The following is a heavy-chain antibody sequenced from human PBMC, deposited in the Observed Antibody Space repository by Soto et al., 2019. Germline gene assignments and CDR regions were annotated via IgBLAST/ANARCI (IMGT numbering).Heavy chain of an antibody. CDR1: VGSISSSIYY. CDR3: VRLYHSSSAWAYYYYYGMDV. Sequence: SETLSLTCTVSVGSISSSIYYWGWIRLPPGKGMEWIGSIYYGGSTYYNTSLKSQVTISVDTSKNQLTLKLTSVTDAGTPVYYCVRLYHSSSAWAYYYYYGMDVWGQGTTVT. D-gene: IGHD6-6*01. CDR2: IYYGGST. V-gene: IGHV4-39*01. J-gene: IGHJ6*02.